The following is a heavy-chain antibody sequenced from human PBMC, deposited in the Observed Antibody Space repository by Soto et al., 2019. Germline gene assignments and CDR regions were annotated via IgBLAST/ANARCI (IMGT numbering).Heavy chain of an antibody. J-gene: IGHJ6*03. Sequence: GGSLRLPCAASRFSLSTYAMSWVRQAPGKGLEWVSLITDSGGSAYYADPVKGRFTISRDRSRTTLYLQMNSLRAEDTAVYYCARESGGGRYYFYMDVWGKGSVVTVSS. CDR3: ARESGGGRYYFYMDV. CDR1: RFSLSTYA. D-gene: IGHD3-16*01. CDR2: ITDSGGSA. V-gene: IGHV3-23*01.